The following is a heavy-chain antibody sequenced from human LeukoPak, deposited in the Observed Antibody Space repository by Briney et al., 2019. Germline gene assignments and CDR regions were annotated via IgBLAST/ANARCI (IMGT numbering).Heavy chain of an antibody. V-gene: IGHV3-21*01. CDR3: ARLSPDDAFDI. CDR1: GFTFSSYG. CDR2: ISSSSSYI. J-gene: IGHJ3*02. Sequence: GGSLRLSCAASGFTFSSYGMHWVRQAPGKGLEWVSSISSSSSYIYYADPVKGRFTISRDNAKNSLYLQMNSLRAEDTAVYYCARLSPDDAFDIWGQGIMVTVSS.